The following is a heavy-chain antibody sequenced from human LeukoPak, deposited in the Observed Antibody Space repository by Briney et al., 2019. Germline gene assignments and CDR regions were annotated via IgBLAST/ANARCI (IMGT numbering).Heavy chain of an antibody. CDR1: GGSFSGYY. CDR2: IYYSGST. V-gene: IGHV4-34*01. Sequence: PSETLSLTCAVYGGSFSGYYWSWIRQPPGKGLEWVGSIYYSGSTYYNPSLKSRVTISVDTSKNQFSLKLSSVTAADTAVYYCVRPSSSDYLDAFDIWGQGTMVTVSS. J-gene: IGHJ3*02. D-gene: IGHD3-22*01. CDR3: VRPSSSDYLDAFDI.